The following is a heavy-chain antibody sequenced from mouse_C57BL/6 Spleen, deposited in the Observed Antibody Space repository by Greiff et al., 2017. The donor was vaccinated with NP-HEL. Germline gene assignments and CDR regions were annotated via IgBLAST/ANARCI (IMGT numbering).Heavy chain of an antibody. CDR3: ARSEVLRYHYAMDY. D-gene: IGHD1-1*01. V-gene: IGHV1-59*01. Sequence: QVQLKQPGAELVRPGTSVKLSCKASGYTFTSYWMHWVKQRPGQGLEWIGVIDPSDSYTNYNQKFKGKATLTVDTSSSTAYMQLSSLTSEDSAVYYCARSEVLRYHYAMDYWGQGTSVTVSS. CDR1: GYTFTSYW. J-gene: IGHJ4*01. CDR2: IDPSDSYT.